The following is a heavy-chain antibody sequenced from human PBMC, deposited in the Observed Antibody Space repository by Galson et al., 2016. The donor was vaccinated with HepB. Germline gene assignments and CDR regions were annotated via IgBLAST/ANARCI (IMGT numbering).Heavy chain of an antibody. CDR2: ISYDGSNK. D-gene: IGHD1-14*01. V-gene: IGHV3-30*04. CDR3: ARDRTTWYSNWLDP. Sequence: SLRLSCAASGGFGFSSYAMHWVRQAPGKGLEWVAVISYDGSNKHYADSVSGRFTISRDDSKYTLFLEMNSLRPEDTAVYYGARDRTTWYSNWLDPWGQGTLVTVSS. CDR1: GGFGFSSYA. J-gene: IGHJ5*02.